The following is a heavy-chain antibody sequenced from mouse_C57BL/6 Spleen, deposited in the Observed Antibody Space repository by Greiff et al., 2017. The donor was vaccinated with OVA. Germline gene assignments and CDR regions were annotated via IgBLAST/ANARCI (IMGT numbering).Heavy chain of an antibody. CDR1: GYAFSSSW. D-gene: IGHD1-1*01. V-gene: IGHV1-82*01. CDR2: IYPGDGDT. Sequence: QVQLQQSGPELVKPGASVKISCKASGYAFSSSWMNWVKQRPGKGLEWIGRIYPGDGDTNYNGKFKGKATLTADKSSSTAYMQISSLTSEDSAVCFCARNPVVENYFDYWGQGTTLTVSS. CDR3: ARNPVVENYFDY. J-gene: IGHJ2*01.